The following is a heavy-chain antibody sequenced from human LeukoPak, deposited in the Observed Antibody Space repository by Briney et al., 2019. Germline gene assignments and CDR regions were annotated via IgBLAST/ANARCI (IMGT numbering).Heavy chain of an antibody. CDR1: GFTFGDYA. CDR2: IRSKAYGGTT. Sequence: GSLRLSCTASGFTFGDYAMSWFRQAPGKGLEWVGFIRSKAYGGTTEYAASVKGRFTISRDDSKSIAYLQMNSLKTEDTAVYYCTRDYHTPYGDLSFDYWGQGTLVTVSS. J-gene: IGHJ4*02. V-gene: IGHV3-49*03. CDR3: TRDYHTPYGDLSFDY. D-gene: IGHD4-17*01.